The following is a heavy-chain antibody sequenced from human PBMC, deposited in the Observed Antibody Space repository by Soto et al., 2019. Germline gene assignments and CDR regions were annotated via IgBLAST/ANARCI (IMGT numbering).Heavy chain of an antibody. CDR2: IYRTGGS. CDR3: AREKVGTTHFDY. Sequence: PSETLPLTCNVSGFSISSGYYWAWVRRPPGKGLEWIASIYRTGGSYHNRFLESRITISVDTDKNQFSLKLNSVTAEDTAVYYCAREKVGTTHFDYWGQGTPVTV. J-gene: IGHJ4*02. CDR1: GFSISSGYY. V-gene: IGHV4-38-2*02. D-gene: IGHD1-26*01.